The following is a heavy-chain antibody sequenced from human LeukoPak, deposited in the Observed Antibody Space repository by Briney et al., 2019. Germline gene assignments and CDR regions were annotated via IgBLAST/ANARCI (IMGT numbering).Heavy chain of an antibody. CDR3: ASGPDDYYDSSGYSDY. D-gene: IGHD3-22*01. J-gene: IGHJ4*02. CDR2: IYPGDSDT. Sequence: GESLKISCKGSGYSFTSYWIGWVRQMPGKGLEWMGIIYPGDSDTRYSPSFQGQVTISADKSISTAYLQWSSLKASDTAMYYCASGPDDYYDSSGYSDYWGQGTLVTVSS. CDR1: GYSFTSYW. V-gene: IGHV5-51*01.